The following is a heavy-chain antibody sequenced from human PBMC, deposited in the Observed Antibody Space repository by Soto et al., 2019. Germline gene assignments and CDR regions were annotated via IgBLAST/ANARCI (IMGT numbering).Heavy chain of an antibody. Sequence: PGGSLRLSCAASGFTFSSYGMHWVRQAPGKGLEWVSVISHDGSNKYYADSVKGRFTISRDNSKNTLYLQMNSLRAEDTAVYYCAKGDRIAAAGHFDYWAQGTLVTVSS. CDR1: GFTFSSYG. V-gene: IGHV3-30*18. CDR2: ISHDGSNK. J-gene: IGHJ4*02. D-gene: IGHD6-13*01. CDR3: AKGDRIAAAGHFDY.